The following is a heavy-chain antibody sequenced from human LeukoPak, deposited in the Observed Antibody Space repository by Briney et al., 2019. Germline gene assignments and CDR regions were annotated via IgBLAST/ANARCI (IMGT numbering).Heavy chain of an antibody. Sequence: ASVKVSCKASGYTFTGYYMHWVRQAPGQGLEWMGQINPNSGGTNYAQKFQGRVTMTRDTSISTAYMELSRLRSDDTAVYYCTITIFGVVSPDFDYWGQGTLVTVSS. CDR1: GYTFTGYY. J-gene: IGHJ4*02. D-gene: IGHD3-3*01. V-gene: IGHV1-2*06. CDR3: TITIFGVVSPDFDY. CDR2: INPNSGGT.